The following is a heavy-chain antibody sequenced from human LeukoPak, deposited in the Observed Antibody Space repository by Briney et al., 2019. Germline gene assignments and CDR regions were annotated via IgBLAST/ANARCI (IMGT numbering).Heavy chain of an antibody. D-gene: IGHD6-25*01. J-gene: IGHJ6*03. V-gene: IGHV3-23*01. CDR2: ISGSGAST. CDR1: GFTFNNYA. CDR3: ANGLAAAGNFLLRDFYYFIDV. Sequence: GGSLRLSCVASGFTFNNYAMHWVRQAPGKGLEWVSSISGSGASTYCADSLKGRFFISRDDSKNTLYLQMNNLRAEDSALYYCANGLAAAGNFLLRDFYYFIDVWGKGPRSPSP.